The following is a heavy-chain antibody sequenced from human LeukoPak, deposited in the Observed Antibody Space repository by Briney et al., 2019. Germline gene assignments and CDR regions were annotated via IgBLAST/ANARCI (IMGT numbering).Heavy chain of an antibody. CDR1: GYTFTSYY. D-gene: IGHD6-13*01. CDR2: INPSGGST. J-gene: IGHJ6*02. CDR3: ARYSKVGYYYYGMDV. V-gene: IGHV1-46*01. Sequence: GASVKVSCKASGYTFTSYYMHWVRQAPGQGLEWMGLINPSGGSTGYAQKFQGRVTMTRDTSTSTVYMELSSLRSEDTAVYYCARYSKVGYYYYGMDVWGQGTTVTVSS.